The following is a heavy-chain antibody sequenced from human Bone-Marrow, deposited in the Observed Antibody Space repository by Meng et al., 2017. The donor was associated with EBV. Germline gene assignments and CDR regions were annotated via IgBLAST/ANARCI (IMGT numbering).Heavy chain of an antibody. Sequence: QVTLKESGPTVINPTPTLTLTYPLSGFSLSTSGMGVAWIRQPPGKALEWLALIYWDDETRYSPALKNRLTVTKDSSKNQVVFRMANLDPADTATYYCAHRRSDSGWFGYWGQGTLVTVSS. CDR2: IYWDDET. V-gene: IGHV2-5*02. CDR1: GFSLSTSGMG. D-gene: IGHD6-19*01. J-gene: IGHJ4*02. CDR3: AHRRSDSGWFGY.